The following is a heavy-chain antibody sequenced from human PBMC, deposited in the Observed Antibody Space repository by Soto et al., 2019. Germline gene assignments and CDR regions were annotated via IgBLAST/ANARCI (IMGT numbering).Heavy chain of an antibody. J-gene: IGHJ6*02. V-gene: IGHV1-69*13. D-gene: IGHD2-15*01. CDR2: IIPIFGTA. CDR3: ARDVCSGDSCCQDHYYYGMDV. Sequence: SVKVSCKASGGTFSSYAISWVRHAPGQVLEWMGGIIPIFGTANYAQKFQGRVTITADESTSTAYMELSSLRSEDTAVYYCARDVCSGDSCCQDHYYYGMDVWGQGTTVTVSS. CDR1: GGTFSSYA.